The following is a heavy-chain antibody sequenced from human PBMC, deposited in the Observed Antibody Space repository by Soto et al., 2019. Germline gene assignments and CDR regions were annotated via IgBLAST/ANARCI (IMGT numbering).Heavy chain of an antibody. V-gene: IGHV1-18*01. CDR2: ISGYSGDT. Sequence: AAVKVSCKASGYTFTRYGISWVRRAPGQGLEWMGWISGYSGDTNYAQKFQGRVSMTIDTSTTTAYMELRSLTSDDTAVYYCAKNGQPPYYYYGLDVWGQGTKVTVS. J-gene: IGHJ6*02. D-gene: IGHD2-8*01. CDR1: GYTFTRYG. CDR3: AKNGQPPYYYYGLDV.